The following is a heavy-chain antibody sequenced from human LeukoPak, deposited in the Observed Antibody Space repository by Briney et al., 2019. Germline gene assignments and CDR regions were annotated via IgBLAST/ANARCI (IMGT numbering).Heavy chain of an antibody. CDR2: ISSSGGTT. J-gene: IGHJ4*02. CDR3: AKDPIAARPRFLFDY. CDR1: GFRFINFA. Sequence: PGGSLRLSCAASGFRFINFAMSWVRQPPGKALEWVAAISSSGGTTYYADSVKGRFTISRNNSKDTLYLQMNSLRAEDTAVYFCAKDPIAARPRFLFDYWGQGTLVTVSS. D-gene: IGHD6-6*01. V-gene: IGHV3-23*01.